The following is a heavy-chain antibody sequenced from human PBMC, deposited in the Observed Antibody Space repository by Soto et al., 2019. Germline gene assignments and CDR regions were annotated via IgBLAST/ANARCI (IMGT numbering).Heavy chain of an antibody. J-gene: IGHJ4*02. CDR2: ISYDGSNK. D-gene: IGHD2-15*01. Sequence: HPGGSLRLSCAASGVTFSSYAMHWVRQAPGKGLEWVAVISYDGSNKYYADSVKGRFTISRDNSKNTLYLQMNSLRAEDTAVYYCARADDGSSSLNYWGQGTLVTVSS. V-gene: IGHV3-30-3*01. CDR3: ARADDGSSSLNY. CDR1: GVTFSSYA.